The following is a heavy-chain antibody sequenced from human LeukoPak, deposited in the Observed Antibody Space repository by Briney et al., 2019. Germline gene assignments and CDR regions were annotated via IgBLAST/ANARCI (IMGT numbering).Heavy chain of an antibody. J-gene: IGHJ5*02. CDR1: GGSISSSFYY. D-gene: IGHD3-3*01. Sequence: PSETLSLTCTVSGGSISSSFYYWGWIRQPPGMGLEWIGSIYSSGSTNYNPSLKSRVTISVDTSKNQFSLKLSSVTAADTAVYYCARSVGYYDFWSGYFRDGGWFDPWGQGTLVTVSS. CDR2: IYSSGST. CDR3: ARSVGYYDFWSGYFRDGGWFDP. V-gene: IGHV4-39*07.